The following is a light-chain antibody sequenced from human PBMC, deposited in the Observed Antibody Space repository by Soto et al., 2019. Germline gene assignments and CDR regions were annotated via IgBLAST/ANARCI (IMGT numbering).Light chain of an antibody. Sequence: QSVLTQPPSVSAAPRQRVTISCSGSSSNLGNNAVNWYQQLPGKAPKLLIHFDDRVASGVSDRFSGSKSGTSASLAISALQSEDEADYYCASWDDDLNGPLFGGGTKVTVL. CDR1: SSNLGNNA. J-gene: IGLJ3*02. CDR2: FDD. CDR3: ASWDDDLNGPL. V-gene: IGLV1-36*01.